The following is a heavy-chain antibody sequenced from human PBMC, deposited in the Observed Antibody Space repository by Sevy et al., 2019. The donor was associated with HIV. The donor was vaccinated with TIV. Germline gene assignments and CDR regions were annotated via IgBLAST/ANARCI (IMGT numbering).Heavy chain of an antibody. D-gene: IGHD6-13*01. V-gene: IGHV3-21*01. J-gene: IGHJ4*02. Sequence: GGSLRLSCAASGFSFSSYSVSWVRQAPGKGLEWVASIGSSNSYIYYADSVKGRFTISRDNAKNSLFLHMITLRAEDTAVYYCARSYSSSWYILYYFEYWGQGTPVTVSS. CDR2: IGSSNSYI. CDR3: ARSYSSSWYILYYFEY. CDR1: GFSFSSYS.